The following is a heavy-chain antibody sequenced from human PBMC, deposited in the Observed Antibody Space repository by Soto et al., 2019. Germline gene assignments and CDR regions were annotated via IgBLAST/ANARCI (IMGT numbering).Heavy chain of an antibody. CDR1: GGSINSGDYS. J-gene: IGHJ4*02. V-gene: IGHV4-30-2*01. CDR3: ARGPSGDKVDY. Sequence: PSETLSLTCTVSGGSINSGDYSWTWIRQPPGKGLEWIGYIYHTGTTYYNMSLKSRVTISVDRSKNQFSLKLSSVSAADTAVYYCARGPSGDKVDYWGQGTLLTVSS. D-gene: IGHD7-27*01. CDR2: IYHTGTT.